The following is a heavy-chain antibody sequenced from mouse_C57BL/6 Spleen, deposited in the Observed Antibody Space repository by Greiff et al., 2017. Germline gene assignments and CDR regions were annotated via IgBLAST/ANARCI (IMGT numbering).Heavy chain of an antibody. CDR2: ISYDGSN. V-gene: IGHV3-6*01. Sequence: EVKVEESGPGLVKPSQSLSLTCSVAGYSITSGYYWNWIRQFPGNKLEWMGYISYDGSNNYNPSLKNRISITRDTSKNQFFLKLNSVTTEDTATYYGASRDYSNYSWYCDVWGTGTTVTVSS. J-gene: IGHJ1*03. CDR1: GYSITSGYY. D-gene: IGHD2-5*01. CDR3: ASRDYSNYSWYCDV.